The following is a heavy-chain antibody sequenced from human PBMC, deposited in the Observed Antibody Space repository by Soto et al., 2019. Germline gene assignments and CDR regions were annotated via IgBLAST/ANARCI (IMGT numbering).Heavy chain of an antibody. CDR2: ISSSSSTI. Sequence: EVQLVESGGGLVQPGGSLRLSCAASGFTFSSYSMNWVRQAPGKGLEWVSYISSSSSTINYADSVKGRFTISRDNAKNSLYLQMNSLRAEDTAVYYCAREEGLLNWFDPWGQGTLVTVSS. V-gene: IGHV3-48*01. J-gene: IGHJ5*02. D-gene: IGHD1-26*01. CDR1: GFTFSSYS. CDR3: AREEGLLNWFDP.